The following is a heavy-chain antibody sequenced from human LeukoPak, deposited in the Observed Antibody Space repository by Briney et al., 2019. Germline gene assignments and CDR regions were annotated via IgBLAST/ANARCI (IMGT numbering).Heavy chain of an antibody. CDR1: GFTFSSFA. CDR2: ISGGGAGT. D-gene: IGHD3-22*01. Sequence: PGGSLRLSCAASGFTFSSFAMSWVRQAPGKGLEWVSGISGGGAGTYYADSVKGRFTISRDNSKNTLYLQMNSLRADDTAVYYCARGDSLDPWGQGTLVTVSS. V-gene: IGHV3-23*01. J-gene: IGHJ5*02. CDR3: ARGDSLDP.